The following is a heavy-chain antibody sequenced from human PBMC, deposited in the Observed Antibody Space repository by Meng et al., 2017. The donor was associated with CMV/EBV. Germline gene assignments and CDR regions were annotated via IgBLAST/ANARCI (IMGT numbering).Heavy chain of an antibody. V-gene: IGHV4-4*07. CDR1: GGSISSYY. Sequence: SVQGLVTPAEPLSLTCSVSGGSISSYYGSWSRQPAGKGLEWIGRIYTSGSTNYNPSLKSRVTMSVDTSKNQFSLKLSSVTAADTDVYYCARGGLYYYDSSGHFDYWGQGTLVTVSS. CDR2: IYTSGST. CDR3: ARGGLYYYDSSGHFDY. J-gene: IGHJ4*02. D-gene: IGHD3-22*01.